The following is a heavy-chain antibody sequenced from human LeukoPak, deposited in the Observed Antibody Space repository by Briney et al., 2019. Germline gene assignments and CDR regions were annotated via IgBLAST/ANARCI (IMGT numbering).Heavy chain of an antibody. D-gene: IGHD1-26*01. Sequence: GRSLRLSCAASGFTFSSYDMHWVRQATGKGLEWVSAIGTAGDTYYPGSVKGRFTISRENAENSLYLQMNSLRAGDTAVYYCARGIGGSYPGDYWGQGTLVTVSS. CDR3: ARGIGGSYPGDY. V-gene: IGHV3-13*01. CDR1: GFTFSSYD. J-gene: IGHJ4*02. CDR2: IGTAGDT.